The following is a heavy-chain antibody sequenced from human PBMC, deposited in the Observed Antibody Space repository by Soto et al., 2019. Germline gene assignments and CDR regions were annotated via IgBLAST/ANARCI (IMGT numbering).Heavy chain of an antibody. V-gene: IGHV1-8*01. CDR2: MNPNSGNT. Sequence: QVQLVQSGAEVKKPGASVKVSCKASGYTFTSYDINWVRQATGQGLEWMGWMNPNSGNTGYAQKFQGRVTMIRNTSISTAYMELSSLSSEDTAVYYCARERSAAGTGWFDPWGQGTLVTVSS. CDR3: ARERSAAGTGWFDP. J-gene: IGHJ5*02. D-gene: IGHD6-13*01. CDR1: GYTFTSYD.